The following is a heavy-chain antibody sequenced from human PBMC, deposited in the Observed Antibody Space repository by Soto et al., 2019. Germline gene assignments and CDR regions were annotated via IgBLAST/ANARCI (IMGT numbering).Heavy chain of an antibody. CDR1: GYTFTSYD. J-gene: IGHJ3*02. D-gene: IGHD3-3*01. CDR2: MNPNSGNT. CDR3: ARGLNCDFWSGYYTSAFDI. V-gene: IGHV1-8*02. Sequence: ASVKVSCKASGYTFTSYDINWVRQATGQGLEWMGWMNPNSGNTGYAQKFQGRVTMTRNTSISTAYMELSSLRSEDTAVYYCARGLNCDFWSGYYTSAFDIWGQGTMVTVSS.